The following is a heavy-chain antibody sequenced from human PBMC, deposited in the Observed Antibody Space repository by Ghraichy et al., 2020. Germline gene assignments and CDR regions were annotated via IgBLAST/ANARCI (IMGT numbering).Heavy chain of an antibody. CDR1: GFTFRSHW. V-gene: IGHV3-7*03. Sequence: GGSLRLSCAASGFTFRSHWMSWVRQAPGKGLEWVANIKQDGSEKYYVDSVKGRFTISRDNAKNSLYLQMNSLRAEDTAVYYCAKGVTAVGGVDYWGQGTLVIVSS. J-gene: IGHJ4*02. D-gene: IGHD6-13*01. CDR2: IKQDGSEK. CDR3: AKGVTAVGGVDY.